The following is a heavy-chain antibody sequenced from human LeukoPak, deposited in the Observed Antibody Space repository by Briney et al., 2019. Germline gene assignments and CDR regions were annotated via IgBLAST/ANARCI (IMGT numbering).Heavy chain of an antibody. V-gene: IGHV4-38-2*02. Sequence: SETLSLTCTVSGYSISSGYYWGWIRQPPGKGLEWIGSIYHSGSTYYNPSLKSRVTISVDTSKNQFSLKLSSVTAADTAVYYCARDMSPYYYDSSGDYWGQGTLVTVSS. J-gene: IGHJ4*02. CDR2: IYHSGST. CDR1: GYSISSGYY. CDR3: ARDMSPYYYDSSGDY. D-gene: IGHD3-22*01.